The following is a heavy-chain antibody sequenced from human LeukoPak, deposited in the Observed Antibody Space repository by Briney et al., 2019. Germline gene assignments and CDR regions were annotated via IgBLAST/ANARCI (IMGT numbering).Heavy chain of an antibody. CDR3: ARETYYYDSSGYYYPSGFDY. J-gene: IGHJ4*02. D-gene: IGHD3-22*01. CDR2: ISYDGSNK. Sequence: GGSLRLSCAASGFTFSTYAMHWVRQAPGKGLEWVAVISYDGSNKYYADSVKGRFTISRDNAKNSLYLQMNSLRAEDTAVYYCARETYYYDSSGYYYPSGFDYWGQGTLVTVSS. V-gene: IGHV3-30*04. CDR1: GFTFSTYA.